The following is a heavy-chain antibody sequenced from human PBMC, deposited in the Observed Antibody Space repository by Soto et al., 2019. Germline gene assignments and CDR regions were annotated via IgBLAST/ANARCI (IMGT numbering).Heavy chain of an antibody. J-gene: IGHJ4*02. CDR1: GFTFSDYY. V-gene: IGHV3-11*01. D-gene: IGHD5-12*01. CDR2: ISNSGSTI. CDR3: ARDGPGYSGYDYVDYFDY. Sequence: QVQMVESGGGLVKPGGSLRLSCAASGFTFSDYYMSWIRQAPGKGLEWVAYISNSGSTIYYADSVKGRFTLSRDNAKNSLYLQVNSLRAEDAAVYYCARDGPGYSGYDYVDYFDYWGQGTLVTVSS.